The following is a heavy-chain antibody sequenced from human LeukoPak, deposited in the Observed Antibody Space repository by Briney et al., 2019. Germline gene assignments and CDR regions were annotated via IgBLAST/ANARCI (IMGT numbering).Heavy chain of an antibody. V-gene: IGHV4-59*01. CDR3: ARERAVAGHVDY. D-gene: IGHD6-19*01. Sequence: PSGTLSLTCPVSGGSLSSNYWSWIRQPPGKGLEGIGYIYYSGSTNYNPSLKSRVTISVDTSKNQFSLKLSSVTAADTAVYYCARERAVAGHVDYWGQGTLVTVSS. CDR1: GGSLSSNY. J-gene: IGHJ4*02. CDR2: IYYSGST.